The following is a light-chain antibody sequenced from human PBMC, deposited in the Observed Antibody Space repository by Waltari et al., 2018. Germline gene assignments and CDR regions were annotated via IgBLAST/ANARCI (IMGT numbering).Light chain of an antibody. V-gene: IGLV2-14*03. CDR2: EIT. Sequence: QSALTQPASVSGSPGQSITISCTGTSSYIGGYHYVSWYQQHPCKAPKLVIYEITKGNSWVFIRFIDSNSESAASLTISGLQAEDEADFFCNSYAGSSTWVYGGGTKVTVL. CDR3: NSYAGSSTWV. J-gene: IGLJ3*02. CDR1: SSYIGGYHY.